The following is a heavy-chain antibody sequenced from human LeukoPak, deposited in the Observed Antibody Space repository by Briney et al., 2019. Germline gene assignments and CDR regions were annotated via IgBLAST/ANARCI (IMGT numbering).Heavy chain of an antibody. CDR1: GYSISSGYY. CDR2: IYHSGST. D-gene: IGHD6-19*01. Sequence: SETLSLTCTVSGYSISSGYYWGWIRQPPGKGLEWIGSIYHSGSTYYNPSLKSRVTISVDKSKNQFSLKLSSVTAADTAVYYCARYSSGWYDYWGQGTLVTVSS. CDR3: ARYSSGWYDY. V-gene: IGHV4-38-2*02. J-gene: IGHJ4*02.